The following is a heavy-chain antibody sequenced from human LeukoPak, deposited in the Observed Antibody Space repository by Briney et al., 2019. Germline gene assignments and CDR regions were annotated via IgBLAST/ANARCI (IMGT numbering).Heavy chain of an antibody. CDR3: ARQRVNWFDP. V-gene: IGHV4-59*08. Sequence: SETLSLTCTVSGGSISSYYWSWIRQPPGKGLEWIGYIYYSGSTNYNPSLKSRVTISVDTSKNQFSLKLSSVTGADTAVYYCARQRVNWFDPWGQGTLVTVSS. CDR2: IYYSGST. CDR1: GGSISSYY. J-gene: IGHJ5*02.